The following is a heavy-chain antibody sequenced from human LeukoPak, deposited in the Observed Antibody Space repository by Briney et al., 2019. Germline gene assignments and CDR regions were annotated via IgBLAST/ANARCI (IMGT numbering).Heavy chain of an antibody. CDR1: GYSFTSYW. Sequence: GESLKISCKGSGYSFTSYWIGGVRQMPGKGLERMGIIYPGDSDTRYSPSFQGQVTISADTSISTAYLQWSSLKASDTAMYYCARSGSSGYYVYNWFDPWGQGTLVTVSS. CDR3: ARSGSSGYYVYNWFDP. V-gene: IGHV5-51*01. J-gene: IGHJ5*02. CDR2: IYPGDSDT. D-gene: IGHD3-22*01.